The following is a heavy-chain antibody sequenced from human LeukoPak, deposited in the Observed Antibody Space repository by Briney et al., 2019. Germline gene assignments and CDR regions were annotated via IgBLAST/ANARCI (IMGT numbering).Heavy chain of an antibody. V-gene: IGHV3-23*01. CDR1: GFIFAKYA. J-gene: IGHJ4*02. CDR2: ISASGADT. CDR3: PKPLLTPGK. Sequence: GSLRLSCTTSGFIFAKYAMAWVRQSPGKGLEWVSTISASGADTYYADSVRGRFTISRDNSRNALYLQLSRLRVDDTAFYYCPKPLLTPGKWGPGTLVTVSS. D-gene: IGHD4-23*01.